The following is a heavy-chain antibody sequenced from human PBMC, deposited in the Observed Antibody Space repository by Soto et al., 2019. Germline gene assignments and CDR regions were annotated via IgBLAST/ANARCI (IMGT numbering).Heavy chain of an antibody. J-gene: IGHJ3*02. CDR3: ARGGGVGVAGSAAFDM. D-gene: IGHD3-3*01. Sequence: QLHLVQSGAVVKKPGASVTVSCSASGYPVTAYYMHWVRQAPGRGLEWMGGINPATGAAKYTQTFQGRATRTRDTATGTAFKELSCLTSEAPAAFYWARGGGVGVAGSAAFDMWGQGTLVTVSS. CDR1: GYPVTAYY. V-gene: IGHV1-2*02. CDR2: INPATGAA.